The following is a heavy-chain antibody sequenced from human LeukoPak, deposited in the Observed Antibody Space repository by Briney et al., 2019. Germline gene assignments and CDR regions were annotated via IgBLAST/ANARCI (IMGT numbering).Heavy chain of an antibody. Sequence: PGGSLRLSCAASGFNFNSYTMNWVRQAPGKGLEWVSTISGSGDRTSYADSVKGRFTISRDNSKNTLFLQMNSLRAEDTAVYYCAKDRIGGVAVAGKGRWFDPWGQGTLVTVSS. CDR3: AKDRIGGVAVAGKGRWFDP. CDR1: GFNFNSYT. D-gene: IGHD6-19*01. V-gene: IGHV3-23*01. J-gene: IGHJ5*02. CDR2: ISGSGDRT.